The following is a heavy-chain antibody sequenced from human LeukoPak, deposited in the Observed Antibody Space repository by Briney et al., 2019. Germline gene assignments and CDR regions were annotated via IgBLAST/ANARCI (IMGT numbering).Heavy chain of an antibody. J-gene: IGHJ4*02. CDR1: GFTFSSYW. D-gene: IGHD4/OR15-4a*01. CDR3: ARSTSSEGATYYRAFDY. V-gene: IGHV3-7*01. CDR2: IKEDGSEG. Sequence: GGSLRLSCAASGFTFSSYWMNWVRQAPGKGPEWVASIKEDGSEGKYVESVKGRFTISRDSAENSLFLQMDSLRDEDTAVYFCARSTSSEGATYYRAFDYWGLGTLVTVSS.